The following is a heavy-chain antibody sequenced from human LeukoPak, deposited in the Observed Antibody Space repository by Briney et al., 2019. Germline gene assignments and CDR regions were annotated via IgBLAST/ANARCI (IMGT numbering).Heavy chain of an antibody. CDR3: AREVVVVPDYYYYGLDV. D-gene: IGHD2-2*01. CDR2: ISRSGSSL. J-gene: IGHJ6*02. V-gene: IGHV3-11*01. CDR1: GFTFSDYY. Sequence: GGSLRLSCVVSGFTFSDYYMTWIRQAPGKGLEYVSHISRSGSSLYYGDSVTGRFTISRDNAKNSLYLQMNSLGVEDTAVYYCAREVVVVPDYYYYGLDVWGQGTTVTVSS.